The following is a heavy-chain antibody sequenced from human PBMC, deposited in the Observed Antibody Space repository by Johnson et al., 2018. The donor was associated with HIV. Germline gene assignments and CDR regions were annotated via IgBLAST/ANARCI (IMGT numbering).Heavy chain of an antibody. D-gene: IGHD6-13*01. Sequence: VQLVESGGGVVQPGGSLRLSCAASGFTFSSYGMHWVRQAPGKGLEWVGRIKSKSDGGTSDYAAPVTARFTISRDDSKNTLYLQMNSLKTEDTAVYYCTTDPIAAAGPDAFDIWGQGTVVTVSS. CDR1: GFTFSSYG. V-gene: IGHV3-15*01. J-gene: IGHJ3*02. CDR2: IKSKSDGGTS. CDR3: TTDPIAAAGPDAFDI.